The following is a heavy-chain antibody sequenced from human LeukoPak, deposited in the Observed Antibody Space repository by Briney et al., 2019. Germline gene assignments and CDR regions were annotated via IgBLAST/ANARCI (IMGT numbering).Heavy chain of an antibody. V-gene: IGHV3-74*01. J-gene: IGHJ4*02. D-gene: IGHD3-16*02. CDR3: AREGRMITFGGVIGDYFDY. CDR2: INSDGSST. CDR1: GFTFSSYW. Sequence: PGGSLRLSCAASGFTFSSYWMHWVRHAPGKGLVWVSRINSDGSSTSYADSVKGRFTISSDNAKNTLYQQMNSLRAEDTAVYYCAREGRMITFGGVIGDYFDYWGQGTLVTVSS.